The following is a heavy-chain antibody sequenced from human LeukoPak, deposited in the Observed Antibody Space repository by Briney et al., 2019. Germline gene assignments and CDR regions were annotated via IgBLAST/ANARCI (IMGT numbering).Heavy chain of an antibody. CDR1: GFTFSSYG. CDR3: AVGRFTWFTD. J-gene: IGHJ4*02. D-gene: IGHD3-10*01. V-gene: IGHV3-33*01. CDR2: IWSDGTNE. Sequence: GGSLRLSCAASGFTFSSYGMHWVRQAPGKGLEWVALIWSDGTNEDYAESVKGRFTISRDNSKDTLFLQMNSLRAEDTAVYYCAVGRFTWFTDWGQGTLVTVSS.